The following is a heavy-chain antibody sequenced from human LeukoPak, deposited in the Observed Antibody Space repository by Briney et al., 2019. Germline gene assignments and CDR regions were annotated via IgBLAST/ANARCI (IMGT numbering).Heavy chain of an antibody. CDR3: AKETGKYRLLSMWFDP. D-gene: IGHD2-2*01. CDR1: GFTFSSYA. Sequence: PGGSLRLSCAASGFTFSSYAMSWVRQAPGKGLEWVSAISGSGGSTYYADSVKGRFTISRDNSKNTLYLQMNSLRAEDTAVYYCAKETGKYRLLSMWFDPWGQGTLVTVSS. J-gene: IGHJ5*02. CDR2: ISGSGGST. V-gene: IGHV3-23*01.